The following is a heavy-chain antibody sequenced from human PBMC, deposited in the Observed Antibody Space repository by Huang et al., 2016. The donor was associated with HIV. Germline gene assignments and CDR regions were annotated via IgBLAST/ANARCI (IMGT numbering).Heavy chain of an antibody. D-gene: IGHD6-6*01. V-gene: IGHV4-59*01. J-gene: IGHJ5*02. CDR3: ASASIAARRWFDP. CDR2: IYYSGST. CDR1: GGSMSSYY. Sequence: QVQLQESGPGLVKPSETLSLTCTVSGGSMSSYYWRWIRPPPGQGLEWIGYIYYSGSTNYNPSLKSRVTISVDTSKNQFSLRLSSVTAADTAVYYCASASIAARRWFDPWGQGSLVTVSS.